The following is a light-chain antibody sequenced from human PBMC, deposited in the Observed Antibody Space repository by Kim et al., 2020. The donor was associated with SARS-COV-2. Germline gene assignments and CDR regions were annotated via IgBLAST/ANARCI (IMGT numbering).Light chain of an antibody. V-gene: IGKV2-30*02. J-gene: IGKJ4*01. CDR1: QSLVHSDGNTY. CDR3: MQSTQWPGT. CDR2: KAS. Sequence: PASISCRCSQSLVHSDGNTYLSWFQQRPGQSPRRLIYKASNRDSGVPDRFSGSGSGTDFTLKISRVEAEDVGVHYCMQSTQWPGTFGGGTKVDIK.